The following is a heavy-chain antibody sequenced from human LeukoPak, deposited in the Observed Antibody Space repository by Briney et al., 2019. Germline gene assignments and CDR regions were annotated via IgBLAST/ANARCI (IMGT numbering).Heavy chain of an antibody. Sequence: PSETLSLTCTVSGGSISSYDWSWIRQPPGEGLEWIGYIHYSGDTNYNPSLKSRLTTSLDTSRKQFSLKLRSVTAADTAVYYCARGVVTYYGSGSYFFWYFDLWGRGTIVTVSS. J-gene: IGHJ2*01. CDR2: IHYSGDT. CDR3: ARGVVTYYGSGSYFFWYFDL. V-gene: IGHV4-59*01. CDR1: GGSISSYD. D-gene: IGHD3-10*01.